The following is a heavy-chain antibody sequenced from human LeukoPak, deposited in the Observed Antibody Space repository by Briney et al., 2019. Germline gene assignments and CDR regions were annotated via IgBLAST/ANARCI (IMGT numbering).Heavy chain of an antibody. Sequence: PGGSLRLSCAASGFTFSSYAMSWVRQAPGEGLEWVSAISGSGGSTYYADSVKGRFTISRDNSKNTLYLQMNSLRAEDTAVYYCAKDGGSSWYRWFDPWGQGTLVTVSS. V-gene: IGHV3-23*01. CDR1: GFTFSSYA. J-gene: IGHJ5*02. D-gene: IGHD6-13*01. CDR3: AKDGGSSWYRWFDP. CDR2: ISGSGGST.